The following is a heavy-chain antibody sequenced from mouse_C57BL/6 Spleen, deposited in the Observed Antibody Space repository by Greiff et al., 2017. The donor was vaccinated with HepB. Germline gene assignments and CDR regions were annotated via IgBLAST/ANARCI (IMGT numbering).Heavy chain of an antibody. V-gene: IGHV10-1*01. CDR2: IRSKSNNYAT. D-gene: IGHD2-4*01. CDR3: VRPSYDYDWYFDV. J-gene: IGHJ1*03. Sequence: EVKVVESGGGLVQPKGSLKLSCAASGFSFNTYAMNWVRQAPGKGLEWVARIRSKSNNYATYYADSVKDRFTISRDDSESMLYLQMNNLKTEDTAMYYCVRPSYDYDWYFDVGGTGTTVTVSS. CDR1: GFSFNTYA.